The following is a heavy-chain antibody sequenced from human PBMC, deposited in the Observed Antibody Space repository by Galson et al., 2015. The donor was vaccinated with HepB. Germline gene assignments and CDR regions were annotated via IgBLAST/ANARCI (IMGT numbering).Heavy chain of an antibody. J-gene: IGHJ4*02. D-gene: IGHD4-23*01. CDR2: IWYDGSNK. CDR1: GFTFSSYG. CDR3: ARDLGTEKDYGGNSGVDY. Sequence: SLRLSCAASGFTFSSYGMHWVRQAPGKGLEWVPVIWYDGSNKYYADSVKGRFTISRDNSKNTLYLQMNSLRAEDTAVYYCARDLGTEKDYGGNSGVDYWGQGTLVTVSS. V-gene: IGHV3-33*01.